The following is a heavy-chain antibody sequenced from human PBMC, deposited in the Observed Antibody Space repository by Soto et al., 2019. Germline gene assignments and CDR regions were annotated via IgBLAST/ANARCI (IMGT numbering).Heavy chain of an antibody. CDR3: ARKQGHGYYRVADY. Sequence: QVQLVESGGGVVQPGRSLRLSCVASGFTLSGHGMHWVRQAPGKGLEWVAVITYDGSEIHYSDSVKGRFPISRDTSKNIVYLPMTSRKSEDTGMYYCARKQGHGYYRVADYWCQGTLVTVSS. D-gene: IGHD1-26*01. J-gene: IGHJ4*02. CDR2: ITYDGSEI. V-gene: IGHV3-30*03. CDR1: GFTLSGHG.